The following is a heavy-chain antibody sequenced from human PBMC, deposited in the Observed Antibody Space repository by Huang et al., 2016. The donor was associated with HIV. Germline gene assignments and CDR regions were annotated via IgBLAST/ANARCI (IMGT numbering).Heavy chain of an antibody. V-gene: IGHV4-34*01. CDR2: ITQRGST. D-gene: IGHD3-10*01. CDR3: ARAPHYGSGSYYY. Sequence: QVQLHQWGAGLLKPSETLSLTCAVYGGSFSGYYWSWIRQPPGKGLEWIGEITQRGSTNYNPSLKSRVTISEETSKNQCSLKLSSVTAADPAVYYWARAPHYGSGSYYYWGQGTLVTVSS. J-gene: IGHJ4*02. CDR1: GGSFSGYY.